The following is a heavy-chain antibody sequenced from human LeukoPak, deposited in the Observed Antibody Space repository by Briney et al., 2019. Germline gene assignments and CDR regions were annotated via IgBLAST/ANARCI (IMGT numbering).Heavy chain of an antibody. D-gene: IGHD5-12*01. Sequence: GGSLRLSCAASGFTFSSYVMNWVRQAPGKGLEWVSAISGSGGSTYYADSVKGRFTISRDNSKNTLYLQMNSLRAEDTAVYYCAKQGALGYSGYDGSRGYYFDYWGQGTLVTVSS. CDR2: ISGSGGST. J-gene: IGHJ4*02. CDR1: GFTFSSYV. CDR3: AKQGALGYSGYDGSRGYYFDY. V-gene: IGHV3-23*01.